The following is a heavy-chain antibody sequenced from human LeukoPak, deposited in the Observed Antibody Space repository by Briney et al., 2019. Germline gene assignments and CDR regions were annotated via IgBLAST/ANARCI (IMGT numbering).Heavy chain of an antibody. CDR2: IYYSGST. CDR3: ARQPRYCSGGSCLDDAFDI. J-gene: IGHJ3*02. V-gene: IGHV4-39*01. D-gene: IGHD2-15*01. CDR1: GGSISSSSYY. Sequence: PSGTLSLTCTVSGGSISSSSYYWGWIRQPRGKGLEWIGSIYYSGSTYYNPSLKSRVTISVDTSKNQFSLKLSSVTAADTAVYYCARQPRYCSGGSCLDDAFDIWGQGTMVTVSS.